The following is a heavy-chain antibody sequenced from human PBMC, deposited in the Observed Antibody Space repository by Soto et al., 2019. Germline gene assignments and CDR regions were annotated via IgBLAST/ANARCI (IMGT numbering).Heavy chain of an antibody. CDR2: INPTTTTT. J-gene: IGHJ3*02. CDR3: ARDLYSTSWYVRAFDM. Sequence: QVHLVQSGAEVKKPGTSVKVSCKASENTFSTYSLHWVRQAPGQGLEWMGVINPTTTTTTDAQKFQGRVPMTRXTXTXXVLLELSSLRSGDTAVYYCARDLYSTSWYVRAFDMWGQGTMVTVSS. V-gene: IGHV1-46*03. D-gene: IGHD6-13*01. CDR1: ENTFSTYS.